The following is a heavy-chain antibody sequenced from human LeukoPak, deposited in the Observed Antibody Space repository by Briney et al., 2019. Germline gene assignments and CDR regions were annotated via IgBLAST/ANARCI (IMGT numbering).Heavy chain of an antibody. Sequence: PGKSLRLSCAASGFRFSSYGMHWVRQAPGKGPEWVALIWYDGSKKYYADSVKGRFTISRDDSKNTLYLQMNSLRAEDTAVYYCATSPYNWNDLAPDYWGQGTLVTVSS. CDR2: IWYDGSKK. CDR3: ATSPYNWNDLAPDY. D-gene: IGHD1-20*01. CDR1: GFRFSSYG. J-gene: IGHJ4*02. V-gene: IGHV3-33*01.